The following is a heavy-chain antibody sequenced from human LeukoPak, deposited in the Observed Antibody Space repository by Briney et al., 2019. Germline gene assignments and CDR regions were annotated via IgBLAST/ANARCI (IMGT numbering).Heavy chain of an antibody. Sequence: GGSLRLSCATSGFTFSVYWMSWVRQGPGKGLEWVANINGRGSEKYYVDSVKGRFTISRDNAKNSLFLQMNSLTAEDTAIYYCATDDYGPAGYGGQRTLVTVSS. V-gene: IGHV3-7*01. J-gene: IGHJ4*02. D-gene: IGHD4-17*01. CDR1: GFTFSVYW. CDR3: ATDDYGPAGY. CDR2: INGRGSEK.